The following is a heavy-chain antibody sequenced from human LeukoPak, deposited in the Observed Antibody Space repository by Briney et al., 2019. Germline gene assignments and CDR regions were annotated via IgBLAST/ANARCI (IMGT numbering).Heavy chain of an antibody. Sequence: ASVKVSCKASGYTFTSYDINWVRQATGQGLEWMGWMNPNSGNTGYAQKFQGRVTITRNTSISTAYMELSSLRSEDTAVYYCARVEGGRYDFWSGYYDDGFDYWGQGTLVTVSS. CDR1: GYTFTSYD. CDR2: MNPNSGNT. D-gene: IGHD3-3*01. J-gene: IGHJ4*02. V-gene: IGHV1-8*03. CDR3: ARVEGGRYDFWSGYYDDGFDY.